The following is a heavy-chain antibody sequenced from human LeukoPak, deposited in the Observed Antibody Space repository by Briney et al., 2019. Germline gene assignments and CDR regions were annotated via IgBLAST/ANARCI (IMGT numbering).Heavy chain of an antibody. CDR2: MNQDGSEK. CDR1: GFTFSDSW. CDR3: ATYTHWVAGDI. D-gene: IGHD3-16*01. J-gene: IGHJ6*02. Sequence: GGSLRLSCAASGFTFSDSWMSWVRQAPGKGLEWVANMNQDGSEKDFVDSVKGRFTISRDNARNSLYLQMGSLRAEDTAVYYCATYTHWVAGDIWGQGTTVTVSS. V-gene: IGHV3-7*01.